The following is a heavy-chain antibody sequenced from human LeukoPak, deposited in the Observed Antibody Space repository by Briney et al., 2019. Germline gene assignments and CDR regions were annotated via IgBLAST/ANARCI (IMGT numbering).Heavy chain of an antibody. CDR1: GFTFSSYA. CDR3: AKVSQTMITFGGVIVKGFTYFDY. CDR2: ISCSGGST. Sequence: GGSLRLSCAASGFTFSSYAMSWVRQAPGKGLDWVSAISCSGGSTYYADSVNGRFTISRDNSKNTLYLQMNSLRAEDTAVYYCAKVSQTMITFGGVIVKGFTYFDYWGQGTLVSVSS. V-gene: IGHV3-23*01. J-gene: IGHJ4*02. D-gene: IGHD3-16*02.